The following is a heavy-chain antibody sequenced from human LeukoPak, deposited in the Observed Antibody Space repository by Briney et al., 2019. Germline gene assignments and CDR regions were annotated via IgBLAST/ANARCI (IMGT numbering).Heavy chain of an antibody. D-gene: IGHD6-19*01. CDR2: ISGYSGST. Sequence: ASVNVFCKTSGYTFATYSINWVRQAPGQGLEWMGWISGYSGSTNYAQKPQGRVTMTTDTSTTTAYMELRSLKSDDTAVYYCARGHSSGRDYYFDTWGQGTLVTVSS. V-gene: IGHV1-18*01. CDR3: ARGHSSGRDYYFDT. J-gene: IGHJ4*02. CDR1: GYTFATYS.